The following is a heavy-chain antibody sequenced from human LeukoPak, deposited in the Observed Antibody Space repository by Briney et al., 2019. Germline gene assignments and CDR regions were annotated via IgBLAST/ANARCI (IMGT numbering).Heavy chain of an antibody. D-gene: IGHD5-24*01. CDR3: ARDSVDGYNFDY. CDR2: IYYSGST. V-gene: IGHV4-61*08. J-gene: IGHJ4*02. Sequence: SETLSLTCTVSGGSISSGGYYWSWIRQPPGKGLEWIGYIYYSGSTNYNPSLKSRVTISVDTSKNQFSLKLSSVTAADTAVYYCARDSVDGYNFDYWGQGTLVTVSS. CDR1: GGSISSGGYY.